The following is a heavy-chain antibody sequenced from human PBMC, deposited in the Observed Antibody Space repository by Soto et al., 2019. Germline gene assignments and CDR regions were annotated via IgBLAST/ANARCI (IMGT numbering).Heavy chain of an antibody. Sequence: EVQLVESGGGLVRPDGSLRLSCAASGFTFSYYWMHWVRQAPGKGLVWVSRIHSDGSSTTYADFVKGRFIISRDNARNTVDLQMNSVRVEDTVVYYCARGDRGAFDLWGQGTVVTVSS. CDR3: ARGDRGAFDL. V-gene: IGHV3-74*01. D-gene: IGHD1-26*01. J-gene: IGHJ3*01. CDR2: IHSDGSST. CDR1: GFTFSYYW.